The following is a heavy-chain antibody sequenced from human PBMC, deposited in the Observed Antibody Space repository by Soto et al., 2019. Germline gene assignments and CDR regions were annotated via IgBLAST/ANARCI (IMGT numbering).Heavy chain of an antibody. CDR2: IWYDGSKI. D-gene: IGHD6-13*01. J-gene: IGHJ6*01. CDR1: GFTFSSYG. V-gene: IGHV3-33*01. CDR3: ARPLEQHQLGFGMDV. Sequence: QVQLVQSGGGVVQPGGSLRLSCAASGFTFSSYGMHWVRQAPGKGLAWVAVIWYDGSKIYYADSVKGRFTISRDNSKSTLDLQMNSLRAEDTAVYYCARPLEQHQLGFGMDVWGQGSPVTVSS.